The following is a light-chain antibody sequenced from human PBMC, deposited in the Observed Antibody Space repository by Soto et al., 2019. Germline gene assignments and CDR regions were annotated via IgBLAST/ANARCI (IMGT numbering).Light chain of an antibody. J-gene: IGKJ2*01. CDR3: QQYGSSPFT. Sequence: QCPGTLSFSPGERATLSCRASQSVTSSFVAWYRHNPGQAPRLRSDGASSRATGIPDRFSGRGSGTDCTLTSSRLEPEDFAVYYCQQYGSSPFTVGQGTKVDNK. V-gene: IGKV3-20*01. CDR1: QSVTSSF. CDR2: GAS.